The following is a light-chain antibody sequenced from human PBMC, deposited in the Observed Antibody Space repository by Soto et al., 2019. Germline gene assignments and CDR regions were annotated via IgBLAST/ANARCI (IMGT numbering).Light chain of an antibody. CDR3: QHYNSYSEA. Sequence: EIVLTQSPGTLSLSPGERATLSCRASQSVSSNFLAWYQEKPGQAPRLLIYDASSRATGTPDRFSGSGSGTDFTLTISRLEPEDFATYYCQHYNSYSEAFGQGTKVDIK. J-gene: IGKJ1*01. CDR1: QSVSSNF. V-gene: IGKV3-20*01. CDR2: DAS.